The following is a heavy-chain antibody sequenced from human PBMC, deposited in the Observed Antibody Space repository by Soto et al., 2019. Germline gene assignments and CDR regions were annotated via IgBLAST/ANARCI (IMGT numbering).Heavy chain of an antibody. CDR1: GYNFKKNV. CDR2: TIPALGKT. D-gene: IGHD2-15*01. J-gene: IGHJ6*02. V-gene: IGHV1-69*10. Sequence: SSVKVSCQTSGYNFKKNVFKWVRQAPGQGLEWMGGTIPALGKTHYIEKFQGRVTITVDDATRTVYMEVRDLTSEDTAIYYCARGRGRPSGMDVWGQGTTDTVSS. CDR3: ARGRGRPSGMDV.